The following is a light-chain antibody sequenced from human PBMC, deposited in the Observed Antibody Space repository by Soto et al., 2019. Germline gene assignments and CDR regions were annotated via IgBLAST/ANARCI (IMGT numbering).Light chain of an antibody. V-gene: IGKV1-5*03. J-gene: IGKJ2*01. CDR3: QQYNSSPYT. CDR1: QSISSW. Sequence: DIQMTQSPSTLSASVGDRVTITCRASQSISSWLAWYQQKPGKAPKLLIYKASSLESGVLSRFSGSGSATEFTLTISSLQPDDFATYYCQQYNSSPYTFGQGTKLEIK. CDR2: KAS.